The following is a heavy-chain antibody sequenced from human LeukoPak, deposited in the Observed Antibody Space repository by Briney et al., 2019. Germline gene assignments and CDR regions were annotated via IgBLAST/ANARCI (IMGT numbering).Heavy chain of an antibody. Sequence: NPGGSLRLSCAASGFTFSSYSMNWVRQAPGKGLEWVSSISSSSSYIYYADSVKGRFTISRDNAKNSLYLQMNSLRAEDTAVYYCARLINYYYYMDVWGKGTTVTISS. J-gene: IGHJ6*03. V-gene: IGHV3-21*01. CDR3: ARLINYYYYMDV. CDR1: GFTFSSYS. CDR2: ISSSSSYI.